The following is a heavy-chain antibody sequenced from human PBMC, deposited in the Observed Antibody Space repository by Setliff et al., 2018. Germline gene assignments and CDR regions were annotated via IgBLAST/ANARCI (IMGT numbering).Heavy chain of an antibody. CDR2: IYPGDSDT. Sequence: PGESLKISCKASGYSFPSYWIGWVRQMPGKGLEWMGIIYPGDSDTRYSPSFQGQVTISADKSINTAYLQWSSLKALDTAMYYCARQAIFGSDAFDIWGQGTMVTVSS. J-gene: IGHJ3*02. V-gene: IGHV5-51*01. D-gene: IGHD3-3*01. CDR3: ARQAIFGSDAFDI. CDR1: GYSFPSYW.